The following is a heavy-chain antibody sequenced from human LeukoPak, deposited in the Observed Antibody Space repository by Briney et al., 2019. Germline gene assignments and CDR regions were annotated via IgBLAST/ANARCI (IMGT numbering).Heavy chain of an antibody. CDR3: ARVVPAAIEFGWFDP. Sequence: SQTLSRTCTVSGGSISSGDDEWSWIRQPPGKGREWIWYIYYSGSTYYNPSLNSRVTRSVDTSKNQFSLKLSSVTAADTAVYYCARVVPAAIEFGWFDPWGQGTLVTVS. CDR2: IYYSGST. CDR1: GGSISSGDDE. D-gene: IGHD2-2*01. J-gene: IGHJ5*02. V-gene: IGHV4-30-4*08.